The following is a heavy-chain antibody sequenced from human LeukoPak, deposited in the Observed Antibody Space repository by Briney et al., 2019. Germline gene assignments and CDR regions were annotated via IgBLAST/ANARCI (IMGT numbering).Heavy chain of an antibody. CDR1: GFTFSNYW. CDR2: IKEDGREK. CDR3: ARAPSGYHNT. J-gene: IGHJ4*02. V-gene: IGHV3-7*01. D-gene: IGHD5-12*01. Sequence: GGSLRLSCAVSGFTFSNYWMHWVRRAPGKGLEGGANIKEDGREKYYVDSVRGRFTIPRDNAKASVYLPMNSLGAADTAVYSCARAPSGYHNTGGQGTLVTVSS.